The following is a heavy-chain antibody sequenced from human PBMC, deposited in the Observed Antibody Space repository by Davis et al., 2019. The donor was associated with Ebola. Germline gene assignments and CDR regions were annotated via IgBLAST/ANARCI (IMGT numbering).Heavy chain of an antibody. J-gene: IGHJ6*02. Sequence: ASVKVSCKASGYTFTGYYMHWVRQAPGQGLEWMGWINPNSGGTNYAQKFQGWVTMTRDTSISTAYMELRSLRSDDTAVYYCARAQDRRGYYYYGMDVWGQGTTVTVSS. CDR1: GYTFTGYY. CDR2: INPNSGGT. V-gene: IGHV1-2*04. CDR3: ARAQDRRGYYYYGMDV. D-gene: IGHD2-15*01.